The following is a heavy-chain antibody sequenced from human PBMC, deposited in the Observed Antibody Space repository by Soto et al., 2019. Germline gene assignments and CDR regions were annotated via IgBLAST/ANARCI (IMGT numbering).Heavy chain of an antibody. Sequence: PVGSLRLSCAASGFTFSSYRMNWVRQARGKGLEWVSSISSSRSYIHYADSVKGRFTISRDNAKNSLYLQMNSLRAEDTAVYYCARDLRDGYNPHFDYWGQGTLVTVSS. D-gene: IGHD5-12*01. V-gene: IGHV3-21*01. CDR1: GFTFSSYR. CDR3: ARDLRDGYNPHFDY. J-gene: IGHJ4*02. CDR2: ISSSRSYI.